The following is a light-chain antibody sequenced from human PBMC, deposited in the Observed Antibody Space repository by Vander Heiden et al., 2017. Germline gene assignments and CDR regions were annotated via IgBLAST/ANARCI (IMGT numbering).Light chain of an antibody. Sequence: DIVMTQSPDSLPVSLGERATINCKSSQSVLYSSNNKNYLAWYQQKPGQPPKLLIYWASTRESGVPDRFSGSGSGTDFTLTISSLQAEDMAVYYCQQYYSTPLTFGGGTKVEIK. J-gene: IGKJ4*01. V-gene: IGKV4-1*01. CDR2: WAS. CDR1: QSVLYSSNNKNY. CDR3: QQYYSTPLT.